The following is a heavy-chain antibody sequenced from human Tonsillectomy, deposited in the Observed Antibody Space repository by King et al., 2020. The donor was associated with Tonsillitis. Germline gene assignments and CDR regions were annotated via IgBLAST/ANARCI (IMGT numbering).Heavy chain of an antibody. CDR2: ISGSGGTT. J-gene: IGHJ5*02. CDR3: AKGGLADWFDP. D-gene: IGHD2-21*01. Sequence: QLVQSVGGLVQPGRSLRLSCAASGFPFSSYAISWVRQASGKGLEWVSTISGSGGTTYYADSVKGRFTISRDNSKTTLYLQMNSLRAEDTAVYYCAKGGLADWFDPWGQGTLVTVPS. V-gene: IGHV3-23*04. CDR1: GFPFSSYA.